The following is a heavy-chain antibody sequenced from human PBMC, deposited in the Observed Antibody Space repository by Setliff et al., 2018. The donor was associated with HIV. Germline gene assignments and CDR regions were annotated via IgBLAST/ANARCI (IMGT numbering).Heavy chain of an antibody. CDR2: INPDSGAT. CDR3: TRVPGWTVH. V-gene: IGHV1-2*02. D-gene: IGHD6-19*01. J-gene: IGHJ1*01. Sequence: ASVKVSCKSSGYTFTAYYIHWVRQARGQGLEWMGWINPDSGATKYAEKFEGRVSLTRDTSINTVYMELSSLRSDDTAVYFCTRVPGWTVHWGQGTQVTVSS. CDR1: GYTFTAYY.